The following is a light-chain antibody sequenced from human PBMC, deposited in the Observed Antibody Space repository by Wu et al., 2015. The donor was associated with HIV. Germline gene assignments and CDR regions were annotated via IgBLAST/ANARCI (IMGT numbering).Light chain of an antibody. J-gene: IGKJ5*01. CDR3: QQAISWPLT. Sequence: IVLTQSPATLSVSPGDRVTLSCRASHSLNTYLAWYQQRPGQAPRLLLYHASNRATGIPARFTGGGSGIDYTLTINNLELEDFGVYYCQQAISWPLTFGQGTRLE. CDR1: HSLNTY. V-gene: IGKV3-11*01. CDR2: HAS.